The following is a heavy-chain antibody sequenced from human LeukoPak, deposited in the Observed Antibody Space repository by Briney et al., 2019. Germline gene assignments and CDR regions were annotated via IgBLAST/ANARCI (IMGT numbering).Heavy chain of an antibody. J-gene: IGHJ3*02. CDR2: INPNSGGT. Sequence: ASVKVSCKASGGTFSSYAISWVRQAPGQGLEWMGWINPNSGGTNYAQKFQGRVTMTRDTSISTAYMELSRLRSDDTAVYYCARAGIVVVPAAIYDAFDIWGQGTMVTVSS. CDR3: ARAGIVVVPAAIYDAFDI. V-gene: IGHV1-2*02. CDR1: GGTFSSYA. D-gene: IGHD2-2*01.